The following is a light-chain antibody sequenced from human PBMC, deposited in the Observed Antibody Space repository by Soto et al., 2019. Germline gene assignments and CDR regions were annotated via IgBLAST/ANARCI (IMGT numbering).Light chain of an antibody. CDR1: SSDVGGYNY. CDR2: EVS. V-gene: IGLV2-8*01. CDR3: SSYAGSNSPVI. Sequence: QSALTQPPSASGSHGQSVTISCTGTSSDVGGYNYVSWYQQHPGKAPTFLIFEVSRRPSGVPDRFSGSKSGNTASLTVSGLQADDEADYYCSSYAGSNSPVIFGGGTKVTVL. J-gene: IGLJ2*01.